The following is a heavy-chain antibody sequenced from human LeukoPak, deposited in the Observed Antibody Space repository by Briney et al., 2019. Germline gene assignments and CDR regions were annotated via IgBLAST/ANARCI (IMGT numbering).Heavy chain of an antibody. D-gene: IGHD6-13*01. J-gene: IGHJ4*02. V-gene: IGHV3-33*01. CDR1: GLSFSDYG. CDR2: IWSDGSNK. Sequence: GGSLRLSCVVSGLSFSDYGMHWVRQAPGKGLEWVAVIWSDGSNKYYADSVKGRFTISRDNSKNTVYLQMNTLRADDTAVYFCASAAGPFDHWGQGTLVTVSS. CDR3: ASAAGPFDH.